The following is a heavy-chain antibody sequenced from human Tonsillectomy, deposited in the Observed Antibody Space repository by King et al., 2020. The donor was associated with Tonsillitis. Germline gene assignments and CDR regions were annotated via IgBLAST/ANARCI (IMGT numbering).Heavy chain of an antibody. D-gene: IGHD5-24*01. J-gene: IGHJ4*02. Sequence: QLQESGPGLVKPSETLSLTCTVSGGSISSSSYYCGWIRQPPGKGLEWIGSVYYSGNTYYNPSLKRRVTISIDTSKNQFSLRLSSVTAADTAVYYCARTRSYADPDYWGQGPLVTVSS. V-gene: IGHV4-39*01. CDR2: VYYSGNT. CDR3: ARTRSYADPDY. CDR1: GGSISSSSYY.